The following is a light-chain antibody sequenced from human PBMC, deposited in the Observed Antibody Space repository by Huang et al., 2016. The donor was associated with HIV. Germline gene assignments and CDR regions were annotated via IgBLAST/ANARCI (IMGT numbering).Light chain of an antibody. CDR1: QSVNSD. J-gene: IGKJ1*01. CDR3: QQYNYWPQT. Sequence: EIVMTQSPATLSVSPGERATLSCRASQSVNSDLAWYQQKPGQAPSLLIYGASTRATGIPARFSGSVSETDFTLTISSLQSEDFAVYYCQQYNYWPQTFGQGTKVEV. CDR2: GAS. V-gene: IGKV3-15*01.